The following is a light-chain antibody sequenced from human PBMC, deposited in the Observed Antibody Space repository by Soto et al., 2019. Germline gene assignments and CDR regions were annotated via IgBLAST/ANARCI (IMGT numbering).Light chain of an antibody. Sequence: QSALTQPASVSGSPGQSITISCTGTSSDVGGYNYVSWYQQHPGKAPKVMIYEVSNRPSGVSNRFSGSKSGNTASLTISGLQAEDEADYYCGSFTSSSTLVFGGGTKVTVL. CDR2: EVS. J-gene: IGLJ3*02. V-gene: IGLV2-14*01. CDR3: GSFTSSSTLV. CDR1: SSDVGGYNY.